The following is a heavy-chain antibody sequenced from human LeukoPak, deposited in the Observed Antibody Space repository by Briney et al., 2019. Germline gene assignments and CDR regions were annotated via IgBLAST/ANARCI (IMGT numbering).Heavy chain of an antibody. Sequence: ASVKVSCKASGYTFTSYGISWVRQAPGQGLEWVGWISAYNGNTNYAQKLQGRVTMTTDTSTSTAYIELRSLRSADTAVYYCARGRWLPPGEPFDYWGQGTLVTVSS. CDR2: ISAYNGNT. D-gene: IGHD6-19*01. CDR1: GYTFTSYG. J-gene: IGHJ4*02. CDR3: ARGRWLPPGEPFDY. V-gene: IGHV1-18*01.